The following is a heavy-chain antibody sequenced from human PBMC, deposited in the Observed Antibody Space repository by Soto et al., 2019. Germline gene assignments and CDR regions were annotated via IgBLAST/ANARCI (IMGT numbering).Heavy chain of an antibody. Sequence: QVPLVQSGAEVKKPGASVKVSCKASGYTFTSYGISWVRQAPGQGLEWMGRISAYNGNTNYAQKLQGRVTMTTDTSTSTAYMELRSLRSVDTAVYIDASHNVQRVGAMAYDFWGQGTLVTLYS. J-gene: IGHJ4*02. CDR2: ISAYNGNT. V-gene: IGHV1-18*01. CDR3: ASHNVQRVGAMAYDF. D-gene: IGHD1-26*01. CDR1: GYTFTSYG.